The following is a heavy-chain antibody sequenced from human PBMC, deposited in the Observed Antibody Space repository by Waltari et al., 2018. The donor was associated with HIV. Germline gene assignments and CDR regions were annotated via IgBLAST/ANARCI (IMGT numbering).Heavy chain of an antibody. J-gene: IGHJ1*01. V-gene: IGHV3-66*02. CDR2: IYSGGST. CDR1: GFTVSSNY. Sequence: EVQLVESGGGLVQPGGSLRLSCAASGFTVSSNYMSWVRQAPGKGLEWVSVIYSGGSTYYADSVKGRFTISRDNSKNTLYLQMNSLRAEDTAVYYCAREGGAGGTRYFQHWGQGTLVTVSS. D-gene: IGHD1-26*01. CDR3: AREGGAGGTRYFQH.